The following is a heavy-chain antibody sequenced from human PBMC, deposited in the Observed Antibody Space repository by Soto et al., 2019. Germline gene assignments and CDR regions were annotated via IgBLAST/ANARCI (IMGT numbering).Heavy chain of an antibody. CDR1: GFSFRNAW. D-gene: IGHD2-2*01. CDR3: TTDLQAYCDGTTCYAGNYYYDDMDV. CDR2: IKSQGDGGTR. V-gene: IGHV3-15*01. Sequence: PGGSLRLSCAASGFSFRNAWMSWVRQAPGKGLEWVGHIKSQGDGGTRDYAAPVKGRFTISRDDSKNTLFLQMNSLKNKDTAVYFCTTDLQAYCDGTTCYAGNYYYDDMDVWGQGTTVTVSS. J-gene: IGHJ6*02.